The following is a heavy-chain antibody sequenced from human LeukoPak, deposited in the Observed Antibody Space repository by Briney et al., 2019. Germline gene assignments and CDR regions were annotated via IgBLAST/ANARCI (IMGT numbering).Heavy chain of an antibody. CDR1: GFTFTNAW. J-gene: IGHJ4*02. CDR2: IKSKGDGETT. Sequence: GGSLRLSCTASGFTFTNAWMNWVRQAPGKWLEWVGRIKSKGDGETTDYAAPVKGRFTMSRDDSKATLYLQMNSLKAEDTAVYYCTTDLGLTMIRGVIVYWGQGALVTVSS. D-gene: IGHD3-10*01. CDR3: TTDLGLTMIRGVIVY. V-gene: IGHV3-15*01.